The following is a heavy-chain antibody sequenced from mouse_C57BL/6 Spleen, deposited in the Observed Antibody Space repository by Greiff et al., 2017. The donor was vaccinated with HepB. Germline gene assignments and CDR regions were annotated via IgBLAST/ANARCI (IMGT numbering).Heavy chain of an antibody. D-gene: IGHD1-1*01. CDR1: GYSITSGYD. CDR3: ARGGNYYGSRAWFAY. V-gene: IGHV3-1*01. CDR2: ISYSGST. J-gene: IGHJ3*01. Sequence: VQLKESGPGMVKPSQSLSLTCTVTGYSITSGYDWHWIRHFPGNKLEWMGYISYSGSTNYNPSLKSRISITHDTSKNHFFLKLNSVTTEDTATYYCARGGNYYGSRAWFAYWGQGTLVTVSA.